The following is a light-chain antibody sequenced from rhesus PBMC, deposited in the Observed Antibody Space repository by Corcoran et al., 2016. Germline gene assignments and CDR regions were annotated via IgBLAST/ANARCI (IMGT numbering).Light chain of an antibody. Sequence: DIQMSQSPSSLSASVGDKVTITCRASQGISNALAWYQPKPGKAPKLLIYAASSVESGVPSRFSGSRSGTDFTLTIRLLQPEDFATYYCQPGYITPFSFGPGTKLAIK. CDR3: QPGYITPFS. CDR2: AAS. V-gene: IGKV1-33*02. CDR1: QGISNA. J-gene: IGKJ3*01.